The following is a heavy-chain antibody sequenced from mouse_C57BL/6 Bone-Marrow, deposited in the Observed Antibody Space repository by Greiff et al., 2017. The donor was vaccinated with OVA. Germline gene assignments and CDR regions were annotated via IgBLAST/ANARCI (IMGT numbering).Heavy chain of an antibody. Sequence: VQLQQSGAELARPGASVKLSCKASGYTFTSYGISWVKQRTGQGLEWIGEIYPRSGNTYYNEKFKGKATLTADKSSSTAYMELRSLTSEDSAVYFCARSEWRYWYFDVWGKGTTVTVSS. CDR3: ARSEWRYWYFDV. CDR1: GYTFTSYG. CDR2: IYPRSGNT. V-gene: IGHV1-81*01. D-gene: IGHD1-3*01. J-gene: IGHJ1*03.